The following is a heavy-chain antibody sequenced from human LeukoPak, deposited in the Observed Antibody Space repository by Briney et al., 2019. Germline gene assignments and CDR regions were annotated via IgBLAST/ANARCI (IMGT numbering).Heavy chain of an antibody. D-gene: IGHD2-2*01. Sequence: GGSLRLSCAASGFTFSSYAMHWVRQAPGKGLEWVAVISYDGSNKYYADSVKGRFTISRDNSKNTLYLQMNSLRAEDTAVYYCAKDSCSSTSCLYYYYYYMDVWGKGTTVTISS. CDR3: AKDSCSSTSCLYYYYYYMDV. CDR2: ISYDGSNK. J-gene: IGHJ6*03. CDR1: GFTFSSYA. V-gene: IGHV3-30*04.